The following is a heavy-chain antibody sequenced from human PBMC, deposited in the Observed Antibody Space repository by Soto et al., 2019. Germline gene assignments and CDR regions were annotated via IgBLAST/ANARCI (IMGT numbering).Heavy chain of an antibody. V-gene: IGHV4-30-4*01. J-gene: IGHJ5*02. D-gene: IGHD7-27*01. CDR3: ARRVTGGGERFDP. CDR2: IYSSGNT. CDR1: GASVSSGDYY. Sequence: QVQLQVSGPGLVEPSQTLSLTCTVSGASVSSGDYYWTWIRQPPGKDLEWIGYIYSSGNTNYNPSLRSRVTMSQDTSKNQFSLKLSSVTAADTAVYYCARRVTGGGERFDPWGQGTLVTVSS.